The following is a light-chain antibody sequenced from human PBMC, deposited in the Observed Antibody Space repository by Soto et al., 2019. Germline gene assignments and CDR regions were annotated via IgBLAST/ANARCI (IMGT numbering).Light chain of an antibody. J-gene: IGLJ2*01. CDR1: KLGDKF. CDR3: QAWDSSTVV. CDR2: QDA. Sequence: SYELSQPPSVSVSPGQTASITCSGDKLGDKFASWYQQKPGQSPVLVIYQDAKRPSGIPERFSGSNSGNTATLTISGTQATDEADYYCQAWDSSTVVFGGGTQLTVL. V-gene: IGLV3-1*01.